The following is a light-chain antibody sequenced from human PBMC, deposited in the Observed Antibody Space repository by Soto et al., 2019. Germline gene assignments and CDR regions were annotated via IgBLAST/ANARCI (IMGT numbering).Light chain of an antibody. V-gene: IGKV3-20*01. J-gene: IGKJ1*01. Sequence: EGVLTQSPDTLSLSPGERATLSCRASQSISSDYLVWYQQKPGQAPRLLIYAASSRATGIPDRFSGSGSGTDFTLTISRLEPEDLAVYYCQQYGTSPEWTFGQGTKVDIK. CDR2: AAS. CDR1: QSISSDY. CDR3: QQYGTSPEWT.